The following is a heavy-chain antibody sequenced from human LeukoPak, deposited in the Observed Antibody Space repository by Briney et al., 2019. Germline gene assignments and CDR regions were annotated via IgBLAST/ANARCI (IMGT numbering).Heavy chain of an antibody. V-gene: IGHV4-59*01. CDR1: GGSISSYY. J-gene: IGHJ5*02. CDR2: IYYSGNT. D-gene: IGHD3-16*01. CDR3: ARVKGGWFDP. Sequence: PSETLSLTCTVSGGSISSYYWSWIRQPPGKGLEWIGYIYYSGNTNYNPSLKSRVTISVDTSKNQFSLKLSSVTAADTAVYYCARVKGGWFDPWGQGTLVTVSS.